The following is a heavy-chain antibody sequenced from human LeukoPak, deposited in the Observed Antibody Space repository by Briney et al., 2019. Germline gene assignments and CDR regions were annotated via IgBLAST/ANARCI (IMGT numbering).Heavy chain of an antibody. CDR2: ISYDGSNK. CDR1: GFTFCSYA. J-gene: IGHJ5*02. CDR3: ARSPEYCSGGSCS. V-gene: IGHV3-30*04. Sequence: PGGSLRLSCAASGFTFCSYAMHWVRQAPGKGLEWVAVISYDGSNKYYADSVKGRFTISRDNSKNTLYLQMNSLRAEDTAVYYCARSPEYCSGGSCSWGQGTLVTVSS. D-gene: IGHD2-15*01.